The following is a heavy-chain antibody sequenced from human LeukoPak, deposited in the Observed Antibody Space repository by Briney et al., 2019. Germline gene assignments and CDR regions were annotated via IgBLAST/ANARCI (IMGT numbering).Heavy chain of an antibody. V-gene: IGHV3-20*04. CDR3: ARGDIYCDRRGGRERWGAFDI. D-gene: IGHD3-10*02. Sequence: GGSLRLSCAVSGFTFDEYGMSWVRQAPGKGLECFAGINWYGGSIGYADSVKGRFTISRDNDKNSPYLKMNSLRAQDLVLYYGARGDIYCDRRGGRERWGAFDIWGQGTMVTVSS. CDR2: INWYGGSI. CDR1: GFTFDEYG. J-gene: IGHJ3*02.